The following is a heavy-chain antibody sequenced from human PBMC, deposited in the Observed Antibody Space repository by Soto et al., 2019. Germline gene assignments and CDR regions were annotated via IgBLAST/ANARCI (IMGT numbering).Heavy chain of an antibody. CDR1: GYTFTGYY. CDR3: AREGYSSGWSYYYGMDV. J-gene: IGHJ6*02. V-gene: IGHV1-2*02. CDR2: INPNSGGT. Sequence: ASVKVSCKASGYTFTGYYMHWVRQAPVQGLEWMGWINPNSGGTNYAQKFQGRVTMTRDTSISTAYMGLSRLRSDDTAVYYCAREGYSSGWSYYYGMDVWGQGTTVTFSS. D-gene: IGHD6-19*01.